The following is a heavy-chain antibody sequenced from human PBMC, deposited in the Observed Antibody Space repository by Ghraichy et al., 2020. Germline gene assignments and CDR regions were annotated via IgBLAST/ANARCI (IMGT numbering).Heavy chain of an antibody. D-gene: IGHD3-3*01. J-gene: IGHJ6*03. CDR1: GGSISSGGYY. CDR2: IYYSGST. V-gene: IGHV4-31*03. CDR3: ARAPPGYYDFWSGHIDYYMDV. Sequence: SETLSLTCTVSGGSISSGGYYWSRIRQHPGKGLEWIGYIYYSGSTYYNPSLKSRVTISVDTSKNQFSLKLSSVTAADTAVYYCARAPPGYYDFWSGHIDYYMDVWGKGTTVTVSS.